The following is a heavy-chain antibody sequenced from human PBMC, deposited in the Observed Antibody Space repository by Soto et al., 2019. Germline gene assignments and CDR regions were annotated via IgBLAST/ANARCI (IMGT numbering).Heavy chain of an antibody. Sequence: ASVKVSCKASGYTFTGYYMHWVRQAPGQGLEWMGWINPNSGGTNYAQKFQGWVTMTRDTSISTAYMELSRLRSDDTAVYYCARAKGRRIAFSGSYYYYYGMDFWGQGTTVTVS. CDR2: INPNSGGT. J-gene: IGHJ6*02. CDR1: GYTFTGYY. CDR3: ARAKGRRIAFSGSYYYYYGMDF. V-gene: IGHV1-2*04. D-gene: IGHD2-15*01.